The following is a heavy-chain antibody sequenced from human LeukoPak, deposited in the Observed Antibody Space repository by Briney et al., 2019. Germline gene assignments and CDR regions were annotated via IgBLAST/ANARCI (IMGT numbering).Heavy chain of an antibody. V-gene: IGHV1-69*13. D-gene: IGHD5-18*01. J-gene: IGHJ4*02. CDR2: IIPIFGTA. CDR3: ARAYVDTAMDLDY. Sequence: APVKVSCKASGGTFSSYAISWVRQAPGQGLEWMGGIIPIFGTANYAQKFQGRVTITADESTSTAYMELSSLRSEDTAVYYCARAYVDTAMDLDYWGQGTLVTVSS. CDR1: GGTFSSYA.